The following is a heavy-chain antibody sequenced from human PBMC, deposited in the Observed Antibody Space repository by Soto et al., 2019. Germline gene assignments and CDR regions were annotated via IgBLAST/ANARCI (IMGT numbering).Heavy chain of an antibody. Sequence: PSETLCLTSTVAGGSGGGNGYSWGWIRQSPGKGLEWIATIYSTDKTYYNPSLKSRVTISVDTSKNQFSMRLSSVTAADTAIYYCTDMRGQWLPRDWGRGIMVTVSS. CDR3: TDMRGQWLPRD. V-gene: IGHV4-39*01. CDR1: GGSGGGNGYS. CDR2: IYSTDKT. D-gene: IGHD6-19*01. J-gene: IGHJ4*02.